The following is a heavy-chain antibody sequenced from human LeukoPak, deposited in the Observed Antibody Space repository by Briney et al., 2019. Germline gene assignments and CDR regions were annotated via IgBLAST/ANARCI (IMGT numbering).Heavy chain of an antibody. CDR1: GGSISSYY. CDR2: IYYSGST. Sequence: SETLSLTCTVSGGSISSYYWSWIRQPPGKGLEWIGYIYYSGSTNYNPTLKSRVTISVDTSKNQFSLKLGSVTAADTAVYYCARGACSGGSCYQVVPQQRRQEFDIWGQGTRVTVSS. D-gene: IGHD2-15*01. CDR3: ARGACSGGSCYQVVPQQRRQEFDI. J-gene: IGHJ5*02. V-gene: IGHV4-59*01.